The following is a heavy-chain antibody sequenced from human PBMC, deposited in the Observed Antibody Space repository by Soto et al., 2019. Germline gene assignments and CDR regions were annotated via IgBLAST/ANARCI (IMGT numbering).Heavy chain of an antibody. J-gene: IGHJ4*02. D-gene: IGHD6-13*01. CDR2: IIPIFGTA. V-gene: IGHV1-69*13. CDR3: ARVVAAAGRSLDY. CDR1: GGTFSSYA. Sequence: SVKVSCKASGGTFSSYAISWVRQAPGQGLEWMGGIIPIFGTANYAQKFQGRVTITADESTSTAYMELSSLRSEDTAVYYCARVVAAAGRSLDYWGQGTLVTVSS.